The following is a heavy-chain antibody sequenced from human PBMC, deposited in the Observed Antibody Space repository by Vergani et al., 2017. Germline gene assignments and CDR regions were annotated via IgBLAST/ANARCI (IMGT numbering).Heavy chain of an antibody. J-gene: IGHJ4*02. V-gene: IGHV1-46*03. CDR2: INPSGGHT. CDR3: ARGDYGILTVYRY. CDR1: VYTFSNYY. D-gene: IGHD3-9*01. Sequence: QVPVVQSGAEVKKSGASVKVSCKTSVYTFSNYYMHWVRQAPGQGLEWMGIINPSGGHTNYAQKFQGRVTMTRDTSTSTVYMELSSLRSEDTAIYYCARGDYGILTVYRYWGQGTLVTVSA.